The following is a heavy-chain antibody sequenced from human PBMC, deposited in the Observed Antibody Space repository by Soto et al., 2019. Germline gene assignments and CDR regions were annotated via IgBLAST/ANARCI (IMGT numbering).Heavy chain of an antibody. Sequence: GGSLRLSCAASGFTVSTNYMSWVRQAPGKGLEWVSIIYRGGNTYYADSVKGRFTVSRHNSENTLYLQMDSLRTEDTAVYYCARELYGSGSYYDYWGQGTLVTVSS. CDR1: GFTVSTNY. D-gene: IGHD3-10*01. J-gene: IGHJ4*02. CDR3: ARELYGSGSYYDY. CDR2: IYRGGNT. V-gene: IGHV3-53*04.